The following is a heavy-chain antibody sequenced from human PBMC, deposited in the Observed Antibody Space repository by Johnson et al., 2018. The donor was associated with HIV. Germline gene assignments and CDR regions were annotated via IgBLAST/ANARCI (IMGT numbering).Heavy chain of an antibody. CDR3: AKDEAQTLASAGRDAFDF. Sequence: QVQLVESGGGLVKPGGSLRLSCAASVFTFSDYYMSWIRQAPGKGLEWVSYISSSGSTIYYADSVKGRFTISRDNSKDTLYLQMNGLRPEDTAVYYCAKDEAQTLASAGRDAFDFWGQGTAVTV. CDR2: ISSSGSTI. J-gene: IGHJ3*01. CDR1: VFTFSDYY. V-gene: IGHV3-11*04. D-gene: IGHD6-13*01.